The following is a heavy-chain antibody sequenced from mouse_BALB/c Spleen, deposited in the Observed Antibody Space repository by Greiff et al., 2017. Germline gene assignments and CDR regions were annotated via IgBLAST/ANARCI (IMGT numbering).Heavy chain of an antibody. CDR1: GFTFSSFG. Sequence: EVKLVESGGGLVQPGGSRKLSCAASGFTFSSFGMHWVRQAPEKGLEWVAYISSGSSTIYYADTVKGRFTISRDNPKNTLFLQMTSLRSEDTAMYYCARDRYDIKGYAMDYWGQGTSVTVSS. CDR2: ISSGSSTI. CDR3: ARDRYDIKGYAMDY. J-gene: IGHJ4*01. D-gene: IGHD2-14*01. V-gene: IGHV5-17*02.